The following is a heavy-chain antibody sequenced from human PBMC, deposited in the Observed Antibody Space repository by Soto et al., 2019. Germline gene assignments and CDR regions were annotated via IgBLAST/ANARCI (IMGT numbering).Heavy chain of an antibody. V-gene: IGHV3-33*08. J-gene: IGHJ6*02. CDR2: IWYDGSNK. CDR3: ARTGQLPSPSITIFGVVNPYYYYGMDV. CDR1: GFSFSSYG. Sequence: EGSLRLSCAACGFSFSSYGMHWVRQAPGKGLEWVAVIWYDGSNKYYADSVKGRFTITRDNSKNTRYLQMNSLRAEDTAVYYCARTGQLPSPSITIFGVVNPYYYYGMDVWGQGPRVTVS. D-gene: IGHD3-3*01.